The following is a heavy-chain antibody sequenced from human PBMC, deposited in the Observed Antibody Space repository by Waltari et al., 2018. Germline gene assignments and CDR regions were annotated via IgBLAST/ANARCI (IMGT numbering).Heavy chain of an antibody. Sequence: EVQLVESGGGVVQPGGSLRLSCAVSGFTFSRYWMTWVRQAPGKGRGGVAKKKEDGSEKNYVDSGKGRFTISRDNAKNSLSLQMNSLRAEDTAVYYCARVPLMYSSSSRWRNWFDPWGQGTLVTVSS. D-gene: IGHD6-6*01. CDR2: KKEDGSEK. CDR3: ARVPLMYSSSSRWRNWFDP. CDR1: GFTFSRYW. V-gene: IGHV3-7*03. J-gene: IGHJ5*02.